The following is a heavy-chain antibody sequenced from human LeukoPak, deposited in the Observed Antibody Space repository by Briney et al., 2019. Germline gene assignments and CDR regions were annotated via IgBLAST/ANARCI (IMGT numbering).Heavy chain of an antibody. J-gene: IGHJ5*01. CDR1: GYTFTDYY. D-gene: IGHD3-10*01. V-gene: IGHV1-2*02. Sequence: ASVKVSCKASGYTFTDYYVDWVRQAPGQGLEWMGWINPDNGDTHYAQNFQGRVTLTRDTSIVYMELSRLRSEDTAVYYCARVSQMGFGEYDSWGQGTLVTVSS. CDR3: ARVSQMGFGEYDS. CDR2: INPDNGDT.